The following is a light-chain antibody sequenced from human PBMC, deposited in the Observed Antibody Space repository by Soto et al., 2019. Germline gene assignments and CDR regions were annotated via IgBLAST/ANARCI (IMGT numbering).Light chain of an antibody. J-gene: IGKJ1*01. CDR2: DTS. V-gene: IGKV3-11*01. Sequence: EVVLTHSPATLSVSPGERATLSCSASQSVSPYLAWYQQRPGQAPRLLIYDTSNRVTGIPARFSGSGSGTDFTLTISSLEPEDFAVYYCQQPSRLPPTFGQGTKVDIK. CDR3: QQPSRLPPT. CDR1: QSVSPY.